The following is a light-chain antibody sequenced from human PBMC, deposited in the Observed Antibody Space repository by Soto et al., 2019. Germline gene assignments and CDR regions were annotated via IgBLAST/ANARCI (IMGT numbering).Light chain of an antibody. CDR2: EVN. V-gene: IGLV2-8*01. Sequence: QSSLTQPPSASGSPGQSVTIPCTGTNSDVGAYNYVSWYQQYPGKVPKLIIYEVNKRPSGVPDRISGSKSGNTASLTVSGLQAEDEADYYCSSFAGAPVIFGGGTQLTVL. CDR1: NSDVGAYNY. CDR3: SSFAGAPVI. J-gene: IGLJ2*01.